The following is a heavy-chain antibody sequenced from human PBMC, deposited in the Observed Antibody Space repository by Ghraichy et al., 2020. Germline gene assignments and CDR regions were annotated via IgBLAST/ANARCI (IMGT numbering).Heavy chain of an antibody. V-gene: IGHV3-48*03. CDR2: ISSSGSTI. J-gene: IGHJ4*02. D-gene: IGHD3-9*01. Sequence: GGSLRLSCAASGFTFSSYEMNWVRQAPGKGLEWVSYISSSGSTIYYADSVKGRFTISRDNAKNSLYLQMNSLRAEDTAVYYCARGDYDILTGYSTYFDYWGQGTLVTVSS. CDR3: ARGDYDILTGYSTYFDY. CDR1: GFTFSSYE.